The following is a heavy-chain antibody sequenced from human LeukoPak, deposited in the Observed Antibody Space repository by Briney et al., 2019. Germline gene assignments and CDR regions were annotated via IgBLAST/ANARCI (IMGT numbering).Heavy chain of an antibody. J-gene: IGHJ6*03. V-gene: IGHV3-23*01. CDR3: AKKGGHGHYYHYMDV. CDR2: ISGSGGST. CDR1: GFTFSSYA. Sequence: GGSLRLSCAASGFTFSSYAMSWVRQTPGKGLEWVSAISGSGGSTYYADSVKGRFTISRDNSKNTLYLQMNSLRVEDTAVYYCAKKGGHGHYYHYMDVWGKGTTVIVSS. D-gene: IGHD3-16*01.